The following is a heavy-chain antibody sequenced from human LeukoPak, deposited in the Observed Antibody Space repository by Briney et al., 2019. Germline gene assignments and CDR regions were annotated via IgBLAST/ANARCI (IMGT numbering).Heavy chain of an antibody. CDR1: GFTFSSYA. J-gene: IGHJ5*02. D-gene: IGHD3-22*01. Sequence: HSGGSLRLSCAASGFTFSSYAMSWVRQAPGKGLEWVSSISGSGDTTYYADSVKGRFTISRDNSKNTLYLQMNSLRAEDTAVYYCAKDPMIVVVITFFDPWGQGTLVTVSS. V-gene: IGHV3-23*01. CDR3: AKDPMIVVVITFFDP. CDR2: ISGSGDTT.